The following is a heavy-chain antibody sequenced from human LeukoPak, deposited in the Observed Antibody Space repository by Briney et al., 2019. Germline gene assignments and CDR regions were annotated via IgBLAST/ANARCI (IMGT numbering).Heavy chain of an antibody. V-gene: IGHV4-59*01. CDR3: ARAEQQLTHYGMDV. CDR2: IYYSGST. CDR1: GGSISRYY. J-gene: IGHJ6*02. D-gene: IGHD6-13*01. Sequence: SSETLSLTCTVSGGSISRYYWSWIRQPPGKGLEWIGYIYYSGSTNYNPSLKSRVTISVDTSKNQFSLKLSSVTAADTAVYYCARAEQQLTHYGMDVWGQGTTVTVSS.